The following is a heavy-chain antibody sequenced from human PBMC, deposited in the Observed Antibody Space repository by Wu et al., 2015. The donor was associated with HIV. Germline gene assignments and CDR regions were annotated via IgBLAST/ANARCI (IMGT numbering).Heavy chain of an antibody. D-gene: IGHD5-18*01. Sequence: QVQLVQSGAEVKKPGSSVKVSCKASGGTFSSYAINWVRQAPGQGLEWMGRVIPIFGTSTYAQRLQGRVTITADESTSTAYMDVSSLRSDDTAVYYCAGGGGRTSMDPFDFWGQGTLVTVSS. CDR2: VIPIFGTS. CDR1: GGTFSSYA. V-gene: IGHV1-69*15. CDR3: AGGGGRTSMDPFDF. J-gene: IGHJ4*02.